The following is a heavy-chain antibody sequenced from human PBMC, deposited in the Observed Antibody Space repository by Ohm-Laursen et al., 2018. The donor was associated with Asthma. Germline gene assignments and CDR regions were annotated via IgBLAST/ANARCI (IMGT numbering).Heavy chain of an antibody. V-gene: IGHV3-21*01. Sequence: SLRLSCAAFGYTFSRYSIHWVRQIPGKGLEWVASISTAGTFIYYADSVRGRFTTSRDNAKNSVYLQVNSLRAEDTALYYCARIGPEWELPGREYSLHHWGQGTQVTASS. J-gene: IGHJ1*01. D-gene: IGHD1-26*01. CDR1: GYTFSRYS. CDR3: ARIGPEWELPGREYSLHH. CDR2: ISTAGTFI.